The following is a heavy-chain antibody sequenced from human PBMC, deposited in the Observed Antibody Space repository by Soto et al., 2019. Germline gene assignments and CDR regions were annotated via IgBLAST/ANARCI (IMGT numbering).Heavy chain of an antibody. D-gene: IGHD1-26*01. J-gene: IGHJ6*02. CDR2: TYHSGNP. Sequence: SETLSLTCDVSGDTISTGGYTWAWIRQPPGKALEWIGHTYHSGNPYYNPSLKSRVIISVDKSKNQFSLKLSSVTAADTAVYYCARYEGATEYYYYGMDVWGQGTTVTVSS. V-gene: IGHV4-30-2*01. CDR3: ARYEGATEYYYYGMDV. CDR1: GDTISTGGYT.